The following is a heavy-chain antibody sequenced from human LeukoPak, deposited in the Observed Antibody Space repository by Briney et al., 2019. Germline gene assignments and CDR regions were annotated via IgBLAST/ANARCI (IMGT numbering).Heavy chain of an antibody. J-gene: IGHJ4*02. CDR1: GYTFTSYY. V-gene: IGHV1-46*01. CDR3: ARDRIAVADVTLDY. Sequence: GASVTVSCTASGYTFTSYYMHWVRQAPGQGLEWMGIINPSGGSTSYAQKFQGRVTMTRDMSTSTVYMELSSLRSEDTAVYYCARDRIAVADVTLDYWGQGTLVTVSS. D-gene: IGHD6-19*01. CDR2: INPSGGST.